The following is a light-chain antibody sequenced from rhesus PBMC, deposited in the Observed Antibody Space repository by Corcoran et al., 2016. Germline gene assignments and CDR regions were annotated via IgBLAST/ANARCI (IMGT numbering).Light chain of an antibody. CDR1: QGISDY. V-gene: IGKV1-36*02. Sequence: DIQMTQSPSSLSASVGDRVTITCRASQGISDYLSWYQQKQGKVPKRLIYAASSLESGVPSRFSGSGSGTEFPLTIRSLQPEDFAASYCLQGYSTPFTFGPGTKLDIK. CDR3: LQGYSTPFT. J-gene: IGKJ3*01. CDR2: AAS.